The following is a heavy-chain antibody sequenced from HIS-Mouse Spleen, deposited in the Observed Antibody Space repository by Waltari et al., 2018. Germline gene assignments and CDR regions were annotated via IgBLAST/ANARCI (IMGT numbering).Heavy chain of an antibody. CDR1: GGSFSGYY. V-gene: IGHV4-34*01. D-gene: IGHD4-17*01. CDR2: INHSGST. Sequence: QVQLQQWGAGLLQPSETLSLTCAVYGGSFSGYYCSWIRQPPGKGLEWIGEINHSGSTNYNPSLKSRVTISVDTSKNQFSLKLSSVTAADTAVYYCARGRSPATVTIGYYFDYWGQGTLVTVSS. J-gene: IGHJ4*02. CDR3: ARGRSPATVTIGYYFDY.